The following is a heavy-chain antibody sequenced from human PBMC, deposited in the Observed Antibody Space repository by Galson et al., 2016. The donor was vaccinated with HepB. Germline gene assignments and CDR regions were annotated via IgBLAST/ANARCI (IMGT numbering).Heavy chain of an antibody. J-gene: IGHJ6*02. V-gene: IGHV3-23*01. D-gene: IGHD4-11*01. CDR3: AKMKGMQLQSXXMNV. CDR1: GFTFNXXX. Sequence: SLRLSCAASGFTFNXXXMSXXXQAXXXGLXXVSXXXNNXXXYXXXSVXXRFTISKXNSKSTXYLQMXXLRAGDTALYNCAKMKGMQLQSXXMNVWGQGTTXTXSS. CDR2: XXNNXXX.